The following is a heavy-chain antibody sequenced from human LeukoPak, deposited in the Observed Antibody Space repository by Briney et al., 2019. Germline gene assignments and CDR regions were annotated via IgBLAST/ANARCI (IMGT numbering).Heavy chain of an antibody. Sequence: SETLSLTCTVSGDSISSGYFWWSWIRQPPGKGLEWIGCIYHRGGTYYNPSLKSRVTISVDTSKNQFSLKLSSVTAADTAVYYCARHVGATIEYYYYYGMDVWGQGTTVTVSS. CDR1: GDSISSGYF. CDR2: IYHRGGT. CDR3: ARHVGATIEYYYYYGMDV. J-gene: IGHJ6*02. V-gene: IGHV4-38-2*02. D-gene: IGHD1-26*01.